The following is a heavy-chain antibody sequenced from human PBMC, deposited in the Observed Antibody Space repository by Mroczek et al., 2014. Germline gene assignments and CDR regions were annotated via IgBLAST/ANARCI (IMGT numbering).Heavy chain of an antibody. CDR3: ARGPSHSPFGYNWFDP. J-gene: IGHJ5*02. CDR1: GGSISSGGYY. Sequence: VQLVESGPGLVKPSQTLSLTCTVSGGSISSGGYYWSWIRQHPGKGLEWIGYIYYSGSTYYNPSLKSRVTISVDTSKNQFSLKLSSVTAADTAVYYCARGPSHSPFGYNWFDPWGQGTLVTVSS. D-gene: IGHD3-10*01. V-gene: IGHV4-31*03. CDR2: IYYSGST.